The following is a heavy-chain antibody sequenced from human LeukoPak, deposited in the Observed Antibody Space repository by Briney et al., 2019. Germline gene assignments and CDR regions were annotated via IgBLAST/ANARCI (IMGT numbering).Heavy chain of an antibody. V-gene: IGHV4-4*07. Sequence: PSETLSLTCIVSGGSIGHYYWSWLRQSAGNRLEWIGRIYTSGATHHNPSLQSRVAMSVDPSKNQFSLDLTSLTAADTAIYYCAREDWKWYFDVWGRGTVVTVS. D-gene: IGHD1-1*01. J-gene: IGHJ2*01. CDR1: GGSIGHYY. CDR2: IYTSGAT. CDR3: AREDWKWYFDV.